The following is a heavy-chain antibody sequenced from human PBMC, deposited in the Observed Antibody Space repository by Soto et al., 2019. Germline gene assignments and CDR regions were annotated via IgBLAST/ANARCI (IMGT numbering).Heavy chain of an antibody. CDR1: GGSISSYY. Sequence: KPSETLSLTCTVSGGSISSYYWSWIRQPPGKGLEWIGYIYYSGSTNYNPSLKSRVTISVDTSKNQFSLKLSSVTAADTAVYYCSRSVVRGVSWFDPWGQGTLVT. V-gene: IGHV4-59*01. J-gene: IGHJ5*02. CDR3: SRSVVRGVSWFDP. D-gene: IGHD3-10*01. CDR2: IYYSGST.